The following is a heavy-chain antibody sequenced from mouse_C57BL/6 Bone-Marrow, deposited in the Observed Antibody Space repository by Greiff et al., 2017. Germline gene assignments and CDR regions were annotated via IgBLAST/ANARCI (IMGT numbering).Heavy chain of an antibody. V-gene: IGHV1-54*01. CDR2: INPGSGGT. J-gene: IGHJ3*01. Sequence: QVQLKQSGAELVRPGTSVKVSCKASGYAFTNYLIEWVKQRPGQGLEWIGVINPGSGGTNYNEKFKGKATLTADKSYSTAYMQLSSLTSEDSAVYFCARSSFAYWGQGTLVTVSA. CDR1: GYAFTNYL. CDR3: ARSSFAY.